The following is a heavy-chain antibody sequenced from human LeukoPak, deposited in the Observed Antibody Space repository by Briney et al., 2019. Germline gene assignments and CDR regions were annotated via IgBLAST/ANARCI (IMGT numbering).Heavy chain of an antibody. CDR3: ARAGRSYYHSIDY. CDR2: IYTSGST. D-gene: IGHD1-26*01. CDR1: GGSISSGSYY. Sequence: SETLSLTCTVSGGSISSGSYYWSWIRQPAGKGLEWIGRIYTSGSTNYNPSLKSRVTISVDTSKNQFSLKLSSVTAADTAVYYCARAGRSYYHSIDYWGQGTLVTGSS. J-gene: IGHJ4*02. V-gene: IGHV4-61*02.